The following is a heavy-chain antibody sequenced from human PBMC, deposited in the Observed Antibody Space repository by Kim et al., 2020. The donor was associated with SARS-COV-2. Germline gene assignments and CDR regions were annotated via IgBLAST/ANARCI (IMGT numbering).Heavy chain of an antibody. D-gene: IGHD1-26*01. CDR2: ISSNGGST. V-gene: IGHV3-64*01. J-gene: IGHJ4*02. CDR1: GFTFSRYA. Sequence: GGSLRLSCAASGFTFSRYALNWVRQAPGKGLEYVAAISSNGGSTHYANSVKGRFSISRDNSKNTLYLQMGSLGDDDTAVYYCSSGTKGYWGQGTLVTVSS. CDR3: SSGTKGY.